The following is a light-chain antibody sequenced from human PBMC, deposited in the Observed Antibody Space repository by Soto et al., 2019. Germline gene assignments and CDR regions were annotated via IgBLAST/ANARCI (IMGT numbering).Light chain of an antibody. CDR3: QQVSGYPLS. J-gene: IGKJ4*01. V-gene: IGKV1-9*01. CDR1: QGINSH. Sequence: TQRTKSPSTVRTCVVEGGTNTSLASQGINSHLAWYQQEPGKAPKLLIYAASTLQSGVPSRFSGSASGTECSLTISSLQPEDLSTYFFQQVSGYPLSVGGGTKVDIK. CDR2: AAS.